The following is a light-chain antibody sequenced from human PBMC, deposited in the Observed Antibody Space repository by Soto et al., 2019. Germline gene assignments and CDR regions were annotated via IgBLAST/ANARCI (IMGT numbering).Light chain of an antibody. J-gene: IGKJ1*01. Sequence: DIQMTQSPSSLSASVGDRVTITCRASQGISTYLNWYQQKPGKAPKLLIYAASSLQSGVPSRFSGSESETDFTLTISSLQPEDFANYSCQQSYSTTWTFGQGSKADIK. CDR3: QQSYSTTWT. V-gene: IGKV1-39*01. CDR2: AAS. CDR1: QGISTY.